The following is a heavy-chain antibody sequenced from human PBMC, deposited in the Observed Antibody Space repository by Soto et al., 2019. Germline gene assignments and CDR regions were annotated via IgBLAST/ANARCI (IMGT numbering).Heavy chain of an antibody. CDR1: GFTFSSYS. Sequence: GGSLRLSCAASGFTFSSYSMNWVRQAPGKGLEWVSYISSSSSTIYYADSVKGRFTISRDNAENSLYLQMNSLRDEDTAVYYCATKTTVTTKYGMDVWGQGTTVTVSS. J-gene: IGHJ6*02. V-gene: IGHV3-48*02. CDR2: ISSSSSTI. D-gene: IGHD4-4*01. CDR3: ATKTTVTTKYGMDV.